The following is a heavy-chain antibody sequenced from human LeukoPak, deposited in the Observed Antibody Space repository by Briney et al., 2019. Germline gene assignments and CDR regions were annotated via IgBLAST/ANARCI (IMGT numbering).Heavy chain of an antibody. J-gene: IGHJ4*02. Sequence: ASVKVSCKASGYTFTTYDINWVRQATGQGLEWMGWMSPNSGNTGYAQKFQGRVTMTRDTSTNTAYMELSSLTSEDTAVYFCARGVTAGVDFWGQGTLVTVSS. CDR2: MSPNSGNT. CDR3: ARGVTAGVDF. CDR1: GYTFTTYD. V-gene: IGHV1-8*01. D-gene: IGHD6-25*01.